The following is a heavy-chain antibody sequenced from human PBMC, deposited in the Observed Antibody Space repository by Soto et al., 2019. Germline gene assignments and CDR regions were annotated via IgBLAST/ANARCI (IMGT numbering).Heavy chain of an antibody. CDR1: VFTFSSYA. Sequence: GGSLRLSCAASVFTFSSYAMHWVRQAPGKGLEWVAVISYDGSNKYYADSVKGRFTISRDNSKNTLYLQMNSLRAEDTAVYYCARLDDYGDYVGYFDYWGQGTLVTVSS. V-gene: IGHV3-30-3*01. CDR3: ARLDDYGDYVGYFDY. CDR2: ISYDGSNK. J-gene: IGHJ4*02. D-gene: IGHD4-17*01.